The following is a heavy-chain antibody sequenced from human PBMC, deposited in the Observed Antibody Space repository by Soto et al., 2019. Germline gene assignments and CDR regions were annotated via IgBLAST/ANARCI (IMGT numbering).Heavy chain of an antibody. CDR3: ARGRKSVTMVRGVIIDFDY. CDR2: INPSGGST. Sequence: ASVKVSCKASGYTFTSYYMHWVRQAPGQGLEWMGIINPSGGSTSYAQKFQGRVTMTRDTSTSTVYMELSSLRSEDTAVYYCARGRKSVTMVRGVIIDFDYWGQGTLVT. V-gene: IGHV1-46*01. CDR1: GYTFTSYY. D-gene: IGHD3-10*01. J-gene: IGHJ4*02.